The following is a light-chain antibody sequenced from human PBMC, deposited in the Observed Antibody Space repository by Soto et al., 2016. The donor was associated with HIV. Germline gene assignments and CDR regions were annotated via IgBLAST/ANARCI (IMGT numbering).Light chain of an antibody. CDR3: QVWLSSSDQWV. CDR1: NIGSES. V-gene: IGLV3-21*04. Sequence: SYELTQSPSVSVAPRKTARITCGGNNIGSESVHWYQQKSGQAPVLLMYDDNDRPSGIPERSSGSNSENTATLTIDRVEVGDEADYYCQVWLSSSDQWVFGGGTKLTVL. CDR2: DDN. J-gene: IGLJ3*02.